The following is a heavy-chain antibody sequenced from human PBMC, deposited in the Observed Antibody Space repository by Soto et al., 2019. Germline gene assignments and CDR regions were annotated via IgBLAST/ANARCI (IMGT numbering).Heavy chain of an antibody. J-gene: IGHJ6*03. CDR1: GFTFSSYA. CDR2: ISGSGGST. CDR3: ATSRADCSSTSCYSGGVAPKYYYYYMDV. D-gene: IGHD2-2*01. Sequence: EAQLLESGGGLVQPGGSLRLSCAASGFTFSSYAMSWVRQAPGKGLEWVSAISGSGGSTYYADSVKGRFTISRDNSKNTLYLQMNSLRAEDTAVYYCATSRADCSSTSCYSGGVAPKYYYYYMDVWGKGTTVTVSS. V-gene: IGHV3-23*01.